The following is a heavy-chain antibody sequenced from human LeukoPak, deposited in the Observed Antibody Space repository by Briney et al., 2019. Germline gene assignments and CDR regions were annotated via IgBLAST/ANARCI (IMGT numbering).Heavy chain of an antibody. CDR1: GFSISSFW. J-gene: IGHJ4*02. CDR3: VRDGDDYNCDY. D-gene: IGHD5-24*01. CDR2: VNGEGGYR. Sequence: GGSLRLSCAASGFSISSFWMHWVRQAPGKGLVWVSRVNGEGGYRNYADSVKGRFTISRDNARNTLYLQMHSLRAEDTAVYYCVRDGDDYNCDYWGQGSLVTVSS. V-gene: IGHV3-74*01.